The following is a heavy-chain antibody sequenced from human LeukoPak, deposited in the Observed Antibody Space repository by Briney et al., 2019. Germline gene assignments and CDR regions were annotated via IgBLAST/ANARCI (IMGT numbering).Heavy chain of an antibody. CDR3: AKDRCSNGIGCFYYYMDV. V-gene: IGHV3-30*02. CDR2: IHNAGSNK. Sequence: GGSLRLSCAASGFIFRTYGMHWVRQAPGKGREWVAYIHNAGSNKQYADSVKGRFSISRDNSKNILYLQMNSLRAEDTALYYCAKDRCSNGIGCFYYYMDVWGKGTTVTISS. CDR1: GFIFRTYG. D-gene: IGHD2-8*01. J-gene: IGHJ6*03.